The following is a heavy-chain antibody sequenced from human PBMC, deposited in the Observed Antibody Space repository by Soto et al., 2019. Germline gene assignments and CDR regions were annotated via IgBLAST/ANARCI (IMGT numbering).Heavy chain of an antibody. CDR1: GASISSGSYY. V-gene: IGHV4-31*03. D-gene: IGHD7-27*01. CDR2: IYDSGRT. CDR3: ARLTTIITGAFDD. J-gene: IGHJ4*02. Sequence: PSETLSLTCTVSGASISSGSYYWSWIRQYPGEGLVWIGHIYDSGRTYYNPSLESRVSISIDTSENEFSLTLTSVTAADTAVYYCARLTTIITGAFDDWGLGTVVTVS.